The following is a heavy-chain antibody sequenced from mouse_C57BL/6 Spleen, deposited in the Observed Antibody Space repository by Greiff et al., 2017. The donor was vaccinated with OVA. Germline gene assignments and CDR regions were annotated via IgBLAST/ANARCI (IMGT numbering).Heavy chain of an antibody. CDR2: INPNYGTN. J-gene: IGHJ2*01. CDR1: GYSFTDYN. V-gene: IGHV1-39*01. Sequence: VQLQQSGPELVKPGASVKISCKASGYSFTDYNMNWVKQSNGKSLEWIGVINPNYGTNSYNQKFKGKATLTVDQSSSTAYMQLNSLTSEDSTVYYCASGNYYGSSPFDYWGQGTTLTVSS. CDR3: ASGNYYGSSPFDY. D-gene: IGHD1-1*01.